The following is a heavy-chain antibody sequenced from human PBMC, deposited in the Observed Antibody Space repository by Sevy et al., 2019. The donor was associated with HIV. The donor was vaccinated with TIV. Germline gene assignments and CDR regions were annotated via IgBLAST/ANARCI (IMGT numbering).Heavy chain of an antibody. CDR2: IYYSGST. Sequence: SETLSLTCTVSGGSISSGGYYWSWIRQHPGKGLEWIGYIYYSGSTYYNPSLKSRVTISVDTSKNQFSLKLSSVTAADTAVYYCAEKPDYGDYVFDYWGQGTLVTVSS. V-gene: IGHV4-31*03. CDR3: AEKPDYGDYVFDY. CDR1: GGSISSGGYY. J-gene: IGHJ4*02. D-gene: IGHD4-17*01.